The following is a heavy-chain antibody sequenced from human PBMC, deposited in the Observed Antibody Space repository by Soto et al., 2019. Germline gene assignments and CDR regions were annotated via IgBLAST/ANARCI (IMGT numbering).Heavy chain of an antibody. Sequence: GGSLRLSCAASGFTCSSYGMSWVRQAPGQGLEWVSAISGSGGSTYYADSVKGRFTISRDNSKNTLYLQMNSLRAEDTAVYYCAKRGGGKGYCSSTSCYASGPRSGYYYGMDVWGQGT. CDR2: ISGSGGST. CDR1: GFTCSSYG. V-gene: IGHV3-23*01. D-gene: IGHD2-2*01. J-gene: IGHJ6*02. CDR3: AKRGGGKGYCSSTSCYASGPRSGYYYGMDV.